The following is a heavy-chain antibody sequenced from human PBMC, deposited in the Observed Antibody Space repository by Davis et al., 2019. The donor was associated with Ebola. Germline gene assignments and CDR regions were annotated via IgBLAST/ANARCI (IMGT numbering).Heavy chain of an antibody. Sequence: SETLSLTCTVSGGSISSSTYYWGWIRQPPGKGLESIGSIYYSGSTYYNPSLKSRVTISVDTSKNQFSLKLSSVTAADTAVYYCARTTVTTGFDYWGQGTLVTVSS. CDR3: ARTTVTTGFDY. CDR1: GGSISSSTYY. CDR2: IYYSGST. D-gene: IGHD4-17*01. V-gene: IGHV4-39*07. J-gene: IGHJ4*02.